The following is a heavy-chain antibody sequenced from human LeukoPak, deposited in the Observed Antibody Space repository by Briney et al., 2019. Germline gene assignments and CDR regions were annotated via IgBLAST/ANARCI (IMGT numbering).Heavy chain of an antibody. CDR2: ITGTSGGSTITT. D-gene: IGHD2-15*01. J-gene: IGHJ4*02. V-gene: IGHV3-23*01. CDR1: GFTFSTYA. Sequence: PGGSLRLSCAASGFTFSTYAMTWVRQPPGKGLEWVALITGTSGGSTITTFYADSVKGRFTISRDNSKNTLFLQMNSLRDGDSAIHYCSNDPASGYCRGGWCSDSPFDSWGQGTLVTVSS. CDR3: SNDPASGYCRGGWCSDSPFDS.